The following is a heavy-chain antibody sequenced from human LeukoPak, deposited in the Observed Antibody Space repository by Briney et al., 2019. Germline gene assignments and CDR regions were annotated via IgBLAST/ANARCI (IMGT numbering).Heavy chain of an antibody. CDR2: IYYSGST. Sequence: SETLSLACAVSGASISSSNYYWGWVRQSPGKGLEWIGYIYYSGSTNYNPSLKSRVTISVDTSKNQFSLKLTSVTAADTAVYYCARTMEGYCSGGSCYQYSYYMDVWGKGTTVTVSS. CDR3: ARTMEGYCSGGSCYQYSYYMDV. J-gene: IGHJ6*03. V-gene: IGHV4-61*05. D-gene: IGHD2-15*01. CDR1: GASISSSNYY.